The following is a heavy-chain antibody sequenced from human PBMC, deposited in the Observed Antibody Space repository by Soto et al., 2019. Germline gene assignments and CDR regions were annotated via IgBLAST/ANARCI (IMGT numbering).Heavy chain of an antibody. CDR3: ARLYYDFWSGYSLIGYYYYMDV. D-gene: IGHD3-3*01. J-gene: IGHJ6*03. CDR1: RYTFTCYD. V-gene: IGHV1-8*01. CDR2: VNPNSGNT. Sequence: ASLQVSCKASRYTFTCYDINWVRQSTGQGLEWMGWVNPNSGNTGYAQKFQGRVTMTRNTSISTAYMELSSLRSEDTAVYYCARLYYDFWSGYSLIGYYYYMDVWGKGTTVTVSS.